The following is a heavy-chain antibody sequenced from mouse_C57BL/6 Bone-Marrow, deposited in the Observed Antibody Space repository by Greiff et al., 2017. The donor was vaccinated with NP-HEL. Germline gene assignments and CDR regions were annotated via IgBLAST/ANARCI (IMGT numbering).Heavy chain of an antibody. CDR1: GFSLTSYG. D-gene: IGHD2-1*01. J-gene: IGHJ2*01. Sequence: VKLVESGPGLVQPSQSLSITCTVSGFSLTSYGVHWVRQSPGKGLEWLGVIWRGGSTDYNAAFMSRLSITKDNSKSQVFFKMNSLQTDNTAIYYCAKIALSGKSLYFDYWGQGPTLTVTS. CDR2: IWRGGST. CDR3: AKIALSGKSLYFDY. V-gene: IGHV2-5*01.